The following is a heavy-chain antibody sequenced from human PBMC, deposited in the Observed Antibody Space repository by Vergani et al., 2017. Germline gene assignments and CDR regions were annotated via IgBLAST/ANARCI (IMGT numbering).Heavy chain of an antibody. D-gene: IGHD6-13*01. CDR3: AKDDDSSSWLDY. J-gene: IGHJ4*02. V-gene: IGHV3-23*04. Sequence: EVQLVESGGGLVKPGGSLRLSCAVSGFSFSSYAMSWVRQAPGKRLEWVSGIGGSGGRTYYADSVKGRFTISRENSKNTLYLQMNSLRAEDTAVYYCAKDDDSSSWLDYWGQGTLVTVSS. CDR2: IGGSGGRT. CDR1: GFSFSSYA.